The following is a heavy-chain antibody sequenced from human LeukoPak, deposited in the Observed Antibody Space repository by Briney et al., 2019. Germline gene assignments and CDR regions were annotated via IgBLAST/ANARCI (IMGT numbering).Heavy chain of an antibody. Sequence: SGTLSLTCTVSGGSISSSSYYWGWIRQPPGKGLEWIGSIYYSGSTYYNPSLKSRVTISVDTSKNQFSLKLSSVTAADTAVYYCARRWGGNSDAFDIWGQGTMVTVSS. CDR1: GGSISSSSYY. D-gene: IGHD4-23*01. CDR3: ARRWGGNSDAFDI. J-gene: IGHJ3*02. V-gene: IGHV4-39*01. CDR2: IYYSGST.